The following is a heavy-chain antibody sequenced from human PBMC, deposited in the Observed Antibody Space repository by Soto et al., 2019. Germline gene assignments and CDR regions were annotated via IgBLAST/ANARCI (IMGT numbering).Heavy chain of an antibody. J-gene: IGHJ4*02. D-gene: IGHD2-2*01. V-gene: IGHV4-34*01. CDR3: ARGGYCSSTSCYAIDY. CDR1: GGSFSGYY. CDR2: INHSGST. Sequence: SETLSLTCAVYGGSFSGYYWSWIRQPPGKGLEWIGEINHSGSTNYNPSLKSRVTISVDTSKNQFSLKLSSVTAADTAVYYCARGGYCSSTSCYAIDYWGQGTLVTVSS.